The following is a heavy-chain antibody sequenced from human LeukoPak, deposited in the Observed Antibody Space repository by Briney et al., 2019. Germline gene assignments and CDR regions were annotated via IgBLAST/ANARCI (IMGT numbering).Heavy chain of an antibody. V-gene: IGHV4-34*01. J-gene: IGHJ4*02. CDR3: ARPGYSYGYYYFDY. Sequence: SETLSLTCAVYGXSFSGYYWSWIRQPPGKGLEWIGEINHSGSTNYNPSLKSRVTISVDTSKNQFSLKLSSVTAADTAVYYCARPGYSYGYYYFDYWGQGTLVTVSS. CDR2: INHSGST. D-gene: IGHD5-18*01. CDR1: GXSFSGYY.